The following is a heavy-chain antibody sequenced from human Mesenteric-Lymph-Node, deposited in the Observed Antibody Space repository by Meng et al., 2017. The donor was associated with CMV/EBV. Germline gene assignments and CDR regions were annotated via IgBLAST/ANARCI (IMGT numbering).Heavy chain of an antibody. J-gene: IGHJ4*02. CDR2: INPKSGAT. Sequence: ASVKVSCKASGYTFTAYVMHWVRQAPGQGLEWMGWINPKSGATSYAQKFQDRVTMTRDTSISTAYMELSSLTSDATAVYYCARDQSPNYFDYWGQGTLVTVSS. CDR1: GYTFTAYV. CDR3: ARDQSPNYFDY. V-gene: IGHV1-2*02.